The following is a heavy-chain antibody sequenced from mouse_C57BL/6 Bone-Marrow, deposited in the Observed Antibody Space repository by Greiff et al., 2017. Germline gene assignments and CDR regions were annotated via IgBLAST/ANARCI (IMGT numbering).Heavy chain of an antibody. Sequence: VQLQQSGPGLVQPSQSLSITCTVSGFSLTSYGVHWVRQSPGKGLEWLGVIWSGGSTDYNAAFISRLSISKDNSKSQVFFKMNRLQADDTAIYYCARNRAYYSNYGYFDVWGTGTTVTVSS. CDR1: GFSLTSYG. CDR3: ARNRAYYSNYGYFDV. V-gene: IGHV2-2*01. J-gene: IGHJ1*03. CDR2: IWSGGST. D-gene: IGHD2-5*01.